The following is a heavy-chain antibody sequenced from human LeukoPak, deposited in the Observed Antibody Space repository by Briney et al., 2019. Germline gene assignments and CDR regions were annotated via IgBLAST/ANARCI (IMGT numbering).Heavy chain of an antibody. CDR3: ARNYYGSGSPGLAFDI. J-gene: IGHJ3*02. CDR2: IYSGGST. V-gene: IGHV3-53*01. D-gene: IGHD3-10*01. CDR1: GFTVSSNY. Sequence: PGGSLRLSCAASGFTVSSNYMSWVRQAPGKGLEWVSVIYSGGSTYYADSVKGRFTISRDNSKNTLYLQMNSLRAEDTAVHYCARNYYGSGSPGLAFDIWGQGTMVTVSS.